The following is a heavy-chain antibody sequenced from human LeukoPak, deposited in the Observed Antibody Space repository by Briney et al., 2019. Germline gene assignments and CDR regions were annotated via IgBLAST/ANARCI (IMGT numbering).Heavy chain of an antibody. CDR3: ARATDYDISLFDP. J-gene: IGHJ5*02. CDR2: ISYDGSNK. CDR1: RFTFSSYA. V-gene: IGHV3-30-3*01. Sequence: QSGGSLRLSCAASRFTFSSYAMHWVRQAPGKGLEWVAVISYDGSNKYYADSVKGRFTISRGNSKNTLYLQMNSLRAEDTAVYYCARATDYDISLFDPWGQGTLVTVSS. D-gene: IGHD3-9*01.